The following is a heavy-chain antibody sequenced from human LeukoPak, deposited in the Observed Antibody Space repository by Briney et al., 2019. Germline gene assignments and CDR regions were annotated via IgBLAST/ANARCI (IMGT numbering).Heavy chain of an antibody. CDR1: GFTFSTYG. J-gene: IGHJ4*02. Sequence: GGSLRLSCAASGFTFSTYGMHWVRQAPGKGLEWVAVISYDGDNKYFADSVKGRFTISRDNSKNTLYLQMNSLRAEDTAVYYCARGKAAAGYSYGPDYWGQGTLVTVSS. CDR3: ARGKAAAGYSYGPDY. CDR2: ISYDGDNK. D-gene: IGHD5-18*01. V-gene: IGHV3-30*03.